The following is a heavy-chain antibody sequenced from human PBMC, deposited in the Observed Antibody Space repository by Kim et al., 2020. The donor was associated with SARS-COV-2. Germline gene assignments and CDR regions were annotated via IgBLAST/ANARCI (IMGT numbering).Heavy chain of an antibody. Sequence: GGSLRLSCAASGFIFRNFGLHWVRQAPGKGIEWVAFISNDGATAIYADSVRGRFTISRDYSENKVYLQMDSLSAGDTAVSYCARPSSSHFDFWGQGTLV. CDR2: ISNDGATA. CDR1: GFIFRNFG. CDR3: ARPSSSHFDF. D-gene: IGHD3-10*01. V-gene: IGHV3-33*05. J-gene: IGHJ4*02.